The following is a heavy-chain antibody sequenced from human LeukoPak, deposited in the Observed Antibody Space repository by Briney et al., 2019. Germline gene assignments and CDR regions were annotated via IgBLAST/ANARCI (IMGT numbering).Heavy chain of an antibody. CDR1: GLPMSSYH. J-gene: IGHJ5*02. CDR2: IYTSGST. D-gene: IGHD3-10*01. CDR3: ARDLRFGEFQKVACFDP. V-gene: IGHV4-4*07. Sequence: WEPLSLTCSVSGLPMSSYHWSWIREPAGKGGEGFGRIYTSGSTNYSPSLTSRVTMSVDSSKNQYSLKLRSVTAATTAVYYCARDLRFGEFQKVACFDPWGQGTLVTVSS.